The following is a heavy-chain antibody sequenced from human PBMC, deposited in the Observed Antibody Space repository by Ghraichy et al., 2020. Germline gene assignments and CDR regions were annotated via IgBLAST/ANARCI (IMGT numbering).Heavy chain of an antibody. CDR1: GYTFSSYA. D-gene: IGHD5-18*01. CDR3: AIKFTAMGLFDD. V-gene: IGHV1-69*05. CDR2: INPIIGTA. Sequence: SVKVSCKASGYTFSSYAISWVRQAPGQGLEWMGGINPIIGTANYAQKFQGRVTITTEESTSTAYMELSSLRSEDTAVYYCAIKFTAMGLFDDWGQGTLVTVS. J-gene: IGHJ4*02.